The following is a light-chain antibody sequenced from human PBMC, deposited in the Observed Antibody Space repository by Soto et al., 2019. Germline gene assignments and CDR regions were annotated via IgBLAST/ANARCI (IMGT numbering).Light chain of an antibody. V-gene: IGKV3-20*01. J-gene: IGKJ2*01. CDR2: GTS. CDR1: QSVSSNY. Sequence: EIVLTQSPGTLSLSPGERATLSCRASQSVSSNYLTWYQQKPGQAPRLLIHGTSNRATGIPDRFSGRGSGTDFTLTISRLEPEDFAVYYCQQYGTSPAYTFGQGTELEIK. CDR3: QQYGTSPAYT.